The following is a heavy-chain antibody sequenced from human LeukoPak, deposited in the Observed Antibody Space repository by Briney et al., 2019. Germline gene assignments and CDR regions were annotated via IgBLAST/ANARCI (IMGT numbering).Heavy chain of an antibody. J-gene: IGHJ4*02. CDR1: GYTFTRYY. Sequence: ASVKVSCKASGYTFTRYYMHCVRQAPGQGLEWMGGINPNSGGTNYAQKFQGRVTMTSDTSISTAYIELSRLRSDDTAVYYCARSREIVVVTAIFAYWGQGALVTVSS. CDR2: INPNSGGT. CDR3: ARSREIVVVTAIFAY. D-gene: IGHD2-21*02. V-gene: IGHV1-2*02.